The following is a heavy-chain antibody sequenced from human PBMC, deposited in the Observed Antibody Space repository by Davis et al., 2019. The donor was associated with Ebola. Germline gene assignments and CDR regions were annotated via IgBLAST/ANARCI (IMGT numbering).Heavy chain of an antibody. J-gene: IGHJ6*02. CDR2: IIPIFGTA. CDR1: GGTFSSYA. V-gene: IGHV1-69*13. D-gene: IGHD1-26*01. Sequence: AASVKVSCKASGGTFSSYAISWVRQAPGQGLEWMGGIIPIFGTANYAQKFQGRVTITADESTSTAYMELSSLRSEDTAVYYCAVSYSGSYPGRYGMDVWGQGTTVTVSS. CDR3: AVSYSGSYPGRYGMDV.